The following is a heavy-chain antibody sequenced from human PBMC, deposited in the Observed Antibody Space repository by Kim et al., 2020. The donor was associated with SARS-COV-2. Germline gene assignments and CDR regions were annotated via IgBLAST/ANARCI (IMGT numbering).Heavy chain of an antibody. D-gene: IGHD6-25*01. J-gene: IGHJ4*02. Sequence: KGRFTNSRDNSKNTLYLQMNRLRAEDTAVYYCAKIIAAVSAAGYYFDYWGQGTLVTVSS. CDR3: AKIIAAVSAAGYYFDY. V-gene: IGHV3-30*02.